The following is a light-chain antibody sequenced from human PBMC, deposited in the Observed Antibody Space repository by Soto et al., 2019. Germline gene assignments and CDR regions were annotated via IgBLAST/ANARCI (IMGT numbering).Light chain of an antibody. V-gene: IGKV3-20*01. Sequence: EIVLTQSPGTLSLSPGERATLSCRASQSINNRYLAWYQQKPGQAPRLLIYAASSRATGIPDSSSGSGSGTDFTLTISRLEPEDFAVYYCQQFGSSPGFTFGPGTKVDIK. CDR2: AAS. CDR3: QQFGSSPGFT. CDR1: QSINNRY. J-gene: IGKJ3*01.